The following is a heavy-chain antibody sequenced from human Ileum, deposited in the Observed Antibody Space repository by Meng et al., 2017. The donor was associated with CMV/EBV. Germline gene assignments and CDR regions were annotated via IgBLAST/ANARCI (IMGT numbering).Heavy chain of an antibody. CDR3: ARLVAHSMEEIEF. CDR1: GYAFPDYY. Sequence: LVQVGGGETKSGALRTAACRSFGYAFPDYYIHRVRQAPGQGPEHMGWMNCYSGETNYPGMFRGRVTMTRDTSISTVYMELSSLKSADTAVYYCARLVAHSMEEIEFWGQGTLVTVSS. D-gene: IGHD5-12*01. V-gene: IGHV1-2*02. J-gene: IGHJ4*02. CDR2: MNCYSGET.